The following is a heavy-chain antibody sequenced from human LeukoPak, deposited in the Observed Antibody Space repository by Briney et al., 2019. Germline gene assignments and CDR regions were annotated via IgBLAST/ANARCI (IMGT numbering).Heavy chain of an antibody. CDR2: VYHSGST. CDR1: GYSISSSGYY. CDR3: ARVMREDYDFWSGTSPNYYYYMDV. Sequence: SETLSLTCTVSGYSISSSGYYWGWIRQPPGKGLEWVGSVYHSGSTYYNPSLKSRVTISVDTSENQFSLKLSSVTAADTAGYYCARVMREDYDFWSGTSPNYYYYMDVWGKGTTVTVSS. J-gene: IGHJ6*03. D-gene: IGHD3-3*01. V-gene: IGHV4-38-2*02.